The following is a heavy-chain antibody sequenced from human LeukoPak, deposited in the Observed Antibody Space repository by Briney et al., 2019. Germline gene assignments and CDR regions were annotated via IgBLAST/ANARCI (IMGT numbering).Heavy chain of an antibody. CDR2: IKQDGSEK. CDR1: GFTFSSYW. J-gene: IGHJ3*02. Sequence: GGSLRLSCAASGFTFSSYWMSWVRQAPGKGLEWVANIKQDGSEKYYVDSVKGRFTISRDNAKNSLYLQMNSLRAEDTAVYYCARVRYSSVYDAFDIWGQGTMVTVSS. CDR3: ARVRYSSVYDAFDI. D-gene: IGHD6-19*01. V-gene: IGHV3-7*01.